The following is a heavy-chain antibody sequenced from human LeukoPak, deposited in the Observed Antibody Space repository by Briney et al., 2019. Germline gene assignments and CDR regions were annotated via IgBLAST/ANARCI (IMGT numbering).Heavy chain of an antibody. D-gene: IGHD1-1*01. CDR2: IGISSGNT. V-gene: IGHV3-48*04. Sequence: GGSLRLSCTASGFPFSDYSMNWVRQAPGKGLEWISYIGISSGNTKYADSVRGRFTVSADNAKNSLYLQMNSLRVEDTAVYYCARDHNYAFDNWGQGTLASVSS. J-gene: IGHJ4*02. CDR1: GFPFSDYS. CDR3: ARDHNYAFDN.